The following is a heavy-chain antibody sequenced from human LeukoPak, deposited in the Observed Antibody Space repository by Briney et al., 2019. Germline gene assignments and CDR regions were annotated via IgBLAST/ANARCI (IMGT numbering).Heavy chain of an antibody. CDR2: ISYDGNNE. J-gene: IGHJ5*01. CDR3: ARYLHDNGAFDS. D-gene: IGHD2-8*01. CDR1: GFTFSTYG. Sequence: GGSLRLSCAASGFTFSTYGMNWVRQAPGKGLEWVAVISYDGNNEYYVDSVKGRFTISRDNAKNSLYLQMNNLRAEDTAVYYCARYLHDNGAFDSWGQGTLVTVSS. V-gene: IGHV3-30*03.